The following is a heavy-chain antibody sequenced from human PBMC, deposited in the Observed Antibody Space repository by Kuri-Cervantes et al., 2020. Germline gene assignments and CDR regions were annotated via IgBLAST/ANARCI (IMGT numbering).Heavy chain of an antibody. CDR1: GYTFTGYY. V-gene: IGHV1-8*02. Sequence: ASVKVSCKASGYTFTGYYMHWVRQATGQGLERMGWMNPNSGNTGYAQKFQGRVTMTRNTSISTAYMELSRLRSDDTAVYYCATGGENYYGSGSYWDWFDPWGQGTLVTVSS. CDR3: ATGGENYYGSGSYWDWFDP. CDR2: MNPNSGNT. D-gene: IGHD3-10*01. J-gene: IGHJ5*02.